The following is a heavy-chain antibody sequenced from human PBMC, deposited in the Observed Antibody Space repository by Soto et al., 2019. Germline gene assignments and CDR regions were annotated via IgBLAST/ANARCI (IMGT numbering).Heavy chain of an antibody. CDR3: ARIATPYYYYGMDV. CDR1: GGSFSGYY. CDR2: INHSGGT. D-gene: IGHD6-6*01. J-gene: IGHJ6*02. Sequence: SETLSLTCAVYGGSFSGYYWSWIRQPPGKGLEWIGEINHSGGTNYNPSLKSRVTISVDTSKNQFSLKLSSVTAADTAAYYCARIATPYYYYGMDVWGQGTTVTVS. V-gene: IGHV4-34*01.